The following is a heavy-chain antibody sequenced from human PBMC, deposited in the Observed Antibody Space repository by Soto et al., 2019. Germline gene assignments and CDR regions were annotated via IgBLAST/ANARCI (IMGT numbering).Heavy chain of an antibody. V-gene: IGHV1-3*01. J-gene: IGHJ2*01. CDR3: ARGGSSRGYCSGGSCYLDWYFDL. Sequence: ASVKVSCKASGYTFTSYAMHWVRQAPGQRLEWMGWINAGNGNTKYSQKFQGRVTMTRDTSVSTAYMELSSLRSEDTAVYYCARGGSSRGYCSGGSCYLDWYFDLWGRGTLVTVSS. D-gene: IGHD2-15*01. CDR2: INAGNGNT. CDR1: GYTFTSYA.